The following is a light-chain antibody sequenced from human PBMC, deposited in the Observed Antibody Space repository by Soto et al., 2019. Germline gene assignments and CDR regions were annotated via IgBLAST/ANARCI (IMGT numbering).Light chain of an antibody. CDR1: SRDVGNYNY. J-gene: IGLJ2*01. Sequence: QPVLTQPRSVSGSPGQSVTISCTGTSRDVGNYNYVSWYRHHPGKAPKVLIYDVSKRPSGVPDRFSGSKSGNTASLTVSGLQAEDEADYYCPSYVGTHGLLFGGGTKLTVL. CDR2: DVS. V-gene: IGLV2-11*01. CDR3: PSYVGTHGLL.